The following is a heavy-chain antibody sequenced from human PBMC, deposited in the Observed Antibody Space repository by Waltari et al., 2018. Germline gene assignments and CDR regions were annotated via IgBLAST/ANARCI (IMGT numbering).Heavy chain of an antibody. CDR3: ARRGVIDWFDP. CDR2: SYYSGST. V-gene: IGHV4-39*01. J-gene: IGHJ5*02. CDR1: GGSISSSSYY. Sequence: QLQLQESGPGLVKPSETLSLTCTVSGGSISSSSYYWGWIRQPPGKGLGWIGSSYYSGSTYYNPSLKSRVTISVDTSKNQFSLKLSSVTAADTAVYYCARRGVIDWFDPWGQGTLVTVSS. D-gene: IGHD3-10*01.